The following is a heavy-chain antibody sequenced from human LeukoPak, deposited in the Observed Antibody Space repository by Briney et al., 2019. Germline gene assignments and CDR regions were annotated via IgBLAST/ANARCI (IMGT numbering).Heavy chain of an antibody. J-gene: IGHJ6*03. Sequence: GGSLRLSCAASGFTFSSYGMSWVRQAPGKGLEWVSDIGYSGDSTYYADSVKGRFTISRDNSKNTLYLQMNSLRAEDTAVYCCAKVGAAEGFYYYYMDVWGKGTTVTVSS. D-gene: IGHD6-13*01. V-gene: IGHV3-23*01. CDR1: GFTFSSYG. CDR3: AKVGAAEGFYYYYMDV. CDR2: IGYSGDST.